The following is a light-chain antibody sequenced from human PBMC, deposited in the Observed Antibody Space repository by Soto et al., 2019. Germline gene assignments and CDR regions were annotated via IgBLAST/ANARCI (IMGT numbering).Light chain of an antibody. Sequence: DIVMTQSPLSLPVTPGEPASISCRSSQSLLHSNGYNYLDWYLQKPGQSPQLLIYLGSNRASGVNERFSGSGSCTYFTLKIRRVEAEDVGVYYDMKTLLTPYTFCQGPKLEIK. J-gene: IGKJ2*01. V-gene: IGKV2-28*01. CDR3: MKTLLTPYT. CDR2: LGS. CDR1: QSLLHSNGYNY.